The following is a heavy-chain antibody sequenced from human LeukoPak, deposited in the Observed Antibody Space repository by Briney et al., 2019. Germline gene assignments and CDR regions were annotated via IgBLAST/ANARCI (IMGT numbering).Heavy chain of an antibody. J-gene: IGHJ5*02. CDR2: ISDDGKNK. CDR1: GFTFSRYD. Sequence: GGSLRLSCVASGFTFSRYDIHWVRQAPGKGLEWVAVISDDGKNKIYADSVKGRFTVSRDSSKNTLYLQMNSLRAEDTALYYCARAAAETGAFRDNWFDPWGQGTLVTVSS. D-gene: IGHD6-19*01. V-gene: IGHV3-30*04. CDR3: ARAAAETGAFRDNWFDP.